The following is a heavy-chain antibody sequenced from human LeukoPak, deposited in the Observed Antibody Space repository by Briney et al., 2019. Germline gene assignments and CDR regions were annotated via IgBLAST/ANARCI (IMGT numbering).Heavy chain of an antibody. D-gene: IGHD2-2*03. Sequence: PGGSLRLSCAASGFTFSDYYMSWIRQAPGKGLEWVSYISSSGRTIHYADSVKGRFTISRDNAKNSLYLQMNSLRAEDTAVYYCASGYLALQLGYGLDYWGQGTLVTVSS. CDR2: ISSSGRTI. J-gene: IGHJ4*02. CDR3: ASGYLALQLGYGLDY. CDR1: GFTFSDYY. V-gene: IGHV3-11*04.